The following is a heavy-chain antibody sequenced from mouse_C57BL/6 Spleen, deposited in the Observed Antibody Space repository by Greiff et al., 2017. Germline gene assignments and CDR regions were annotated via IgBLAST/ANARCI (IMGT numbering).Heavy chain of an antibody. CDR2: INPSSGYT. J-gene: IGHJ2*01. D-gene: IGHD1-1*01. CDR3: ARFTTVVASDY. Sequence: QVTLHHSGAALAKPGASVKLSCKASGYTFTSYWMHWVKQRPGQGLEWIGYINPSSGYTKYNQKFKDKATLTADKSSSTAYMQLSSLTYEDSAVYYCARFTTVVASDYWGQGTTLTVSS. V-gene: IGHV1-7*01. CDR1: GYTFTSYW.